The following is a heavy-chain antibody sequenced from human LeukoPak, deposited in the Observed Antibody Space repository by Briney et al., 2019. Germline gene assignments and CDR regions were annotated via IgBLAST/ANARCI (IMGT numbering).Heavy chain of an antibody. J-gene: IGHJ4*02. CDR3: ARASDWNDGFDY. D-gene: IGHD1-1*01. V-gene: IGHV4-59*01. CDR1: GGSISDYY. CDR2: IYYSGST. Sequence: PSETLSLTCTVSGGSISDYYWSWIRQPPGKGLEWIGYIYYSGSTNYNPSLKSRVSISLGTSKNQFSLKLTSVTAADTAVYYCARASDWNDGFDYWGQGTLVTVSS.